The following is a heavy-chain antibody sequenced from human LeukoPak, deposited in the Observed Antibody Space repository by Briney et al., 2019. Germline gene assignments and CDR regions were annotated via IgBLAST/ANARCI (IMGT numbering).Heavy chain of an antibody. Sequence: SETLSLTCAVYGGSFSGYYWSWIRQPPGKGLEWIGEINHSGSTNYNPSLKSRVTISVDTSKSQFSLKLSSVTAADTAVYYCARGPRITIFGVVKSGRAFDIWGQGTMVTVSS. CDR3: ARGPRITIFGVVKSGRAFDI. CDR1: GGSFSGYY. CDR2: INHSGST. V-gene: IGHV4-34*01. D-gene: IGHD3-3*01. J-gene: IGHJ3*02.